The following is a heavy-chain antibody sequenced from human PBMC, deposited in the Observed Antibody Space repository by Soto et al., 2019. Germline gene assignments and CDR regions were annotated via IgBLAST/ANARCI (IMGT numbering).Heavy chain of an antibody. D-gene: IGHD4-4*01. Sequence: QVQLVQSGAEVQKPGASVKLSCKASGYTFTNYYVHWVRQAPGQGLEWVGIINPSDGSRNYAQKFQARGTMTRDTSTSTVYLELSGLRSDDTAVYYCARESLVTSNFDYWGQCTLVTVSS. J-gene: IGHJ4*02. CDR1: GYTFTNYY. CDR2: INPSDGSR. CDR3: ARESLVTSNFDY. V-gene: IGHV1-46*01.